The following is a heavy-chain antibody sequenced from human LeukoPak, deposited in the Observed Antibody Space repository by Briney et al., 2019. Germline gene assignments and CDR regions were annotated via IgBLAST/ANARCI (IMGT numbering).Heavy chain of an antibody. J-gene: IGHJ4*02. Sequence: SETLSLTCTVSGGSISSSSYYWGWIRQPPGKGLEWIGNIYYDGSTYYNPSLKSRVTISVDTSKNQFSLKLSSVTAADTAVYYCVGIVVVIKGFDYWDQGTLVTVSS. D-gene: IGHD3-22*01. CDR1: GGSISSSSYY. CDR3: VGIVVVIKGFDY. CDR2: IYYDGST. V-gene: IGHV4-39*07.